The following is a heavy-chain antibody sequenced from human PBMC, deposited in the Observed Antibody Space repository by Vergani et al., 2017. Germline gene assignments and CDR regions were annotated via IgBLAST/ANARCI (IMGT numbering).Heavy chain of an antibody. D-gene: IGHD2-2*02. J-gene: IGHJ2*01. CDR2: ISGSGGST. CDR1: GFTFSSYA. CDR3: ARDRLDCSSTSCYSLNWYFDL. V-gene: IGHV3-23*01. Sequence: EVQLLESGGGLVQPGGSLRLSCAASGFTFSSYAMSWVRQAPGKGLEWVSAISGSGGSTYYADSVKGRFTISRDNSKNTLYLQVNSLRAEDTAVYYCARDRLDCSSTSCYSLNWYFDLWGRGTLVTVSS.